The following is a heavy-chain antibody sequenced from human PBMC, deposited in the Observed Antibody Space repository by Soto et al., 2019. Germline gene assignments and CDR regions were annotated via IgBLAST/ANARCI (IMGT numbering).Heavy chain of an antibody. CDR2: ISGSGGST. J-gene: IGHJ4*02. CDR3: AKAPGVVVPAAILGD. D-gene: IGHD2-2*02. CDR1: GFTFGRYA. V-gene: IGHV3-23*01. Sequence: PGGSLGLSCAASGFTFGRYAMSWVRQAPGKGLEWVSAISGSGGSTYYADSVKGRFTISRDNSKNTLYLQMNSLRAGDTAVYYCAKAPGVVVPAAILGDWGQGTLVTVSS.